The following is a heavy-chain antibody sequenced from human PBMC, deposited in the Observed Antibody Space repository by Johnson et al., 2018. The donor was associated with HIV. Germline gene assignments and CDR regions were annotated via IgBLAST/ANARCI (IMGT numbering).Heavy chain of an antibody. CDR3: ERTDDAFDI. V-gene: IGHV3-30*04. J-gene: IGHJ3*02. D-gene: IGHD4-17*01. Sequence: QVQLVESGGVVVQPGGSLRLSCAASGFTFSSYAMHWVRQAPGKGLEWVAVISYDGRNKYYADSVKGRFTISRDNSKNTLYLQMNSLRAEDMAVYYCERTDDAFDIWGQGTMVTVSS. CDR1: GFTFSSYA. CDR2: ISYDGRNK.